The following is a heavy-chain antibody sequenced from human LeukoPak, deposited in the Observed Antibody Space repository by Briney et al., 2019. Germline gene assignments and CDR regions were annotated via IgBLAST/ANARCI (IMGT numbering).Heavy chain of an antibody. D-gene: IGHD1-14*01. Sequence: GGSLRLSCAASGFTFSRYWMSWVRQAPGKGLEWVANIKQDGSEKYYVDSVKGRFTISRDNAKNSLYLQMNSLRAEDTAVYYCAREVYEYYFDYWGQGTLVTVSS. V-gene: IGHV3-7*05. CDR3: AREVYEYYFDY. CDR2: IKQDGSEK. CDR1: GFTFSRYW. J-gene: IGHJ4*02.